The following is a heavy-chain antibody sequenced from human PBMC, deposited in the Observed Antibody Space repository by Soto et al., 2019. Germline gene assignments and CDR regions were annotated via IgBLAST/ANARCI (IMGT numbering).Heavy chain of an antibody. CDR2: IYGSGGT. CDR3: ARGQPLSDWFDP. CDR1: GASMSIYY. V-gene: IGHV4-4*07. J-gene: IGHJ5*02. D-gene: IGHD2-2*01. Sequence: AEALCLTCSVSGASMSIYYWAWIRQPAGKGLEWIGRIYGSGGTHCNPSLKSRVTISLDTSKNQLSLRLNSVTAADTAVYYCARGQPLSDWFDPWGQGTLVTGSS.